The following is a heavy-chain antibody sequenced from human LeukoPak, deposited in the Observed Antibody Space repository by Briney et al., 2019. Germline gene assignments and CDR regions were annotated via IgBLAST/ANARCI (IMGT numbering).Heavy chain of an antibody. V-gene: IGHV3-11*04. CDR2: ISSSGSTI. CDR1: GFTFSDYY. D-gene: IGHD4/OR15-4a*01. Sequence: GGSLRLSCAASGFTFSDYYMSWIRQAPGKGLVWVSYISSSGSTIYYADSVKGRFTISRDNAKNSLYLQMNSLRAEDTAVYYCARDDLSANPDYWGQGTLVTVSS. CDR3: ARDDLSANPDY. J-gene: IGHJ4*02.